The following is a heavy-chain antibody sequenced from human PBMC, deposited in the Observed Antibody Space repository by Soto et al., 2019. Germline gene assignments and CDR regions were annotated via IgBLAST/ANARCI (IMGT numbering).Heavy chain of an antibody. J-gene: IGHJ6*02. V-gene: IGHV4-31*03. CDR1: GGSISSGGYY. D-gene: IGHD3-3*01. CDR3: ARKDLTIFGVLEYGMDV. Sequence: SETLSLTCTVSGGSISSGGYYWSWIRQHPGKGLEWVGYIYYSGSTYYNPSLKSRVTISVDTSKNQFSLKLSSVTAADTAVYYCARKDLTIFGVLEYGMDVWGQGTTVTVSS. CDR2: IYYSGST.